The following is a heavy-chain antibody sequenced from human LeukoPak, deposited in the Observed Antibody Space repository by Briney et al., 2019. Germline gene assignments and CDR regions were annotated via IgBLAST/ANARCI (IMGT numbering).Heavy chain of an antibody. CDR3: AKARIAAAGTGAFDV. J-gene: IGHJ3*01. D-gene: IGHD6-13*01. CDR2: FSASDGSA. Sequence: GGSLRLSCAASGFTLSSYGMTWVRQAPGKGLEWVSAFSASDGSAQYAESVRGRFTISRDNSKNTLYLQMDSLRAEDTAVYYCAKARIAAAGTGAFDVWGQGTTVTVSS. V-gene: IGHV3-23*01. CDR1: GFTLSSYG.